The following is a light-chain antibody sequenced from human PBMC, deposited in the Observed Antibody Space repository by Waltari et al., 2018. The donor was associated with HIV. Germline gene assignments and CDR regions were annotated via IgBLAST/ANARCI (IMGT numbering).Light chain of an antibody. CDR3: QQYKYWPPWT. CDR1: QRVRYN. V-gene: IGKV3D-15*01. J-gene: IGKJ1*01. CDR2: GAS. Sequence: EIVMTQSPATLSVYLGERATLSCRASQRVRYNLAWYQQKPGQPPRLYIYGASTRATGNPARFSASGSGTEFTLTISILQSEDFAVYYWQQYKYWPPWTFGQGTKVDIK.